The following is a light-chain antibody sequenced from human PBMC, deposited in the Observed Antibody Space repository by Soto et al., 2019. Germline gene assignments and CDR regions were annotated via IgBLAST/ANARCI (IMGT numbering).Light chain of an antibody. CDR1: QGISSY. CDR2: AES. V-gene: IGKV1-8*01. J-gene: IGKJ4*01. Sequence: AIRMTQSPSSLSASTGDRVTITCRASQGISSYLAWYQQKPGKAPKLLIYAESTLQSGVPSRFSGSGSGTRGTLTISSLQPEDFATYYCQQVKSYPRTFGGGTKVDIK. CDR3: QQVKSYPRT.